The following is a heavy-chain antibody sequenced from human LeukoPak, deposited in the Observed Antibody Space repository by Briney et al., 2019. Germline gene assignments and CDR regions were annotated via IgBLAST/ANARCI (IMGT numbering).Heavy chain of an antibody. CDR2: ISSTITYI. V-gene: IGHV3-21*01. J-gene: IGHJ4*02. Sequence: GGSLRLSCAASGFTFSSFDMNWVRQAPGKGLEWVSSISSTITYIYYADSVKGRFTISRDNARNSLYLQMNSLRAEDTAVYYCARGWSHFDYWGQGTLVTVSS. D-gene: IGHD2-8*01. CDR3: ARGWSHFDY. CDR1: GFTFSSFD.